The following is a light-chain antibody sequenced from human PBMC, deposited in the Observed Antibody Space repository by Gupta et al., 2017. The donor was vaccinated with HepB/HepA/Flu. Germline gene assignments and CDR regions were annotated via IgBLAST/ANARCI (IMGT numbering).Light chain of an antibody. V-gene: IGLV2-14*01. CDR3: SSYTSSSTLDVV. CDR2: DVS. CDR1: RSDIGGYKY. Sequence: QSALTQPSSVSVSPEQQDPISCTGTRSDIGGYKYVSWYQQHPAKAPQLMIFDVSNRPSGVFNRFFGSKSGNTAALTISGLQEEDEADDYCSSYTSSSTLDVVFGGGTKLTVL. J-gene: IGLJ2*01.